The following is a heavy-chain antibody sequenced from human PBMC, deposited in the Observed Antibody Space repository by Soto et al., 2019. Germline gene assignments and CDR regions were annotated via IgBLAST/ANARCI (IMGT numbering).Heavy chain of an antibody. J-gene: IGHJ6*02. CDR3: ARDGREASGMDV. D-gene: IGHD1-26*01. Sequence: PSDTLSLTCTVSGGSISSHYWSWVRQAPGKGLEWIGHIYYRGSTTYNPSLRSRSTISVDTSNNQFSLKLNSVTTAGTAVYYCARDGREASGMDVWGQGTKVTVSS. V-gene: IGHV4-59*11. CDR1: GGSISSHY. CDR2: IYYRGST.